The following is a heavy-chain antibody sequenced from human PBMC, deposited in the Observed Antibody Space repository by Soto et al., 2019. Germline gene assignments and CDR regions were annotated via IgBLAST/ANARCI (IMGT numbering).Heavy chain of an antibody. J-gene: IGHJ4*02. CDR2: IIPVLGPA. CDR1: GGTYNTFA. V-gene: IGHV1-69*10. CDR3: VRAAKRYFDY. Sequence: SVKVSCKASGGTYNTFAISWVRQAPGQGLEWMGGIIPVLGPAFYAQKFQGRVTITADKSTTTAYLELTSLRSEDTAVYYCVRAAKRYFDYWGQGTLVTVS.